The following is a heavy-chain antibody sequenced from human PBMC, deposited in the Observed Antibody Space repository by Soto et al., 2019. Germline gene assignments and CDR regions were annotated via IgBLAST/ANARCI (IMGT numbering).Heavy chain of an antibody. D-gene: IGHD3-22*01. J-gene: IGHJ4*02. V-gene: IGHV3-30-3*01. CDR2: ISYDGSSR. Sequence: QVQLVASGGGVVQPGRSLRLSCVASRFTFSTYSMHWVRQAPGKGLEWVAVISYDGSSRYYADSVQGRMTISRDNAKDTLYLQMHSLRLEDTAMYYCARGGQDYYDSSGFSPFDNWGQGTLVTVSS. CDR1: RFTFSTYS. CDR3: ARGGQDYYDSSGFSPFDN.